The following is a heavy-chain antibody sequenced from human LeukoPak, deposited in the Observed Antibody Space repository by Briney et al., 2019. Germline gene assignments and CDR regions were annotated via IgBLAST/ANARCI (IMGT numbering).Heavy chain of an antibody. V-gene: IGHV3-43*02. CDR3: AKARYCSGGSCDTIHY. Sequence: PGGSLRLSCAASGFTLDDYAMHWVRQAPGKGLEWVSLISGDGGSTYYADSVKGRFTISRDNSKNSLYLQMNSLRTEDTALYYCAKARYCSGGSCDTIHYWGQGTLVTVSS. D-gene: IGHD2-15*01. J-gene: IGHJ4*02. CDR1: GFTLDDYA. CDR2: ISGDGGST.